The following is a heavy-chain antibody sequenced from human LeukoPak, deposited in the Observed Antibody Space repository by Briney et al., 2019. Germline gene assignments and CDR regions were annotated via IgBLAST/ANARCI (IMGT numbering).Heavy chain of an antibody. V-gene: IGHV4-34*01. CDR3: VSYYYDSSGLGYFDY. D-gene: IGHD3-22*01. CDR1: GGSFSGYY. Sequence: SETLSLTCAVYGGSFSGYYWSWIRQPPGKGLEWIGEINHSGSTNYNPSLKSRVTISVDTSKNQFSLKLSSVTAADTAVYYCVSYYYDSSGLGYFDYWGQGTLVTVSS. CDR2: INHSGST. J-gene: IGHJ4*02.